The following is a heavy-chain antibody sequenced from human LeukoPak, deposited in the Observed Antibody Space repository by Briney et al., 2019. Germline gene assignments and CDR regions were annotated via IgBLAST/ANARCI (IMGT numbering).Heavy chain of an antibody. CDR3: ASTSDYYYGKFDY. Sequence: SETLSLTCTVSGGSISSSSYYWGWIRQPPGKGLEWIGSIYYSGSTYYNPSLKSRVTISVDSSKNQFSLRLSSVTAADTAVYYCASTSDYYYGKFDYWGQGTLVTVSS. J-gene: IGHJ4*02. CDR1: GGSISSSSYY. V-gene: IGHV4-39*01. D-gene: IGHD3-22*01. CDR2: IYYSGST.